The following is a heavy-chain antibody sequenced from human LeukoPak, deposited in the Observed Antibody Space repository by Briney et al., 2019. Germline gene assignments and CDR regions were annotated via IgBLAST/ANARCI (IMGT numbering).Heavy chain of an antibody. CDR3: ARGGYCSSTSCLRRAFDI. V-gene: IGHV4-34*01. J-gene: IGHJ3*02. D-gene: IGHD2-2*01. Sequence: SETLSLTRAVYGGSFSGYYWCWCRQPPLQGPEWRGEINHSGSTNYNPSLKSRVTISVDTSKNQFSLKLSSVTAADTAVYYCARGGYCSSTSCLRRAFDIWGQGTMVTVSS. CDR2: INHSGST. CDR1: GGSFSGYY.